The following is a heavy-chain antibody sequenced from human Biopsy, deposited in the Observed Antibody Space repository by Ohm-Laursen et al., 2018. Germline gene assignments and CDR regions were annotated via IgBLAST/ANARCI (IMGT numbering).Heavy chain of an antibody. Sequence: ASVKVSCKASGYTFTSHDINWVRQATCQGLEWMGWMSPNTGNTVYAQRFQDRVTMTSGTSTGTAYMELTSLTSDDTAVYFCARWETTLGRSLDSWGQGTLVAVSS. D-gene: IGHD1-26*01. CDR3: ARWETTLGRSLDS. CDR2: MSPNTGNT. CDR1: GYTFTSHD. J-gene: IGHJ4*02. V-gene: IGHV1-8*01.